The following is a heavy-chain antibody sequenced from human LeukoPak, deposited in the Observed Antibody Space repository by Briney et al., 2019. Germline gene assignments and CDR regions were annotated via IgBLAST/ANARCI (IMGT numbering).Heavy chain of an antibody. Sequence: AETLSLTCTVSGGSISSYYWSWIRQPPGKGLEWIGYIYYSGSTNYNPSLKSRVTISVDTSKNQFSLKLSSVTAADTAVYYCASFTMPRGRSAFFDLWGKGKMVPV. CDR2: IYYSGST. CDR3: ASFTMPRGRSAFFDL. J-gene: IGHJ3*01. CDR1: GGSISSYY. V-gene: IGHV4-59*01. D-gene: IGHD3-16*01.